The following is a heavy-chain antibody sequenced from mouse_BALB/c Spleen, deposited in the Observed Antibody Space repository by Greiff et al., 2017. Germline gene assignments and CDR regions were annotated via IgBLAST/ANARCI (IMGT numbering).Heavy chain of an antibody. Sequence: VQLVESGGGLVQPGGSRKLSCAASGFTFSSFGMHWVRQAPEKGLEWVAYISSGSSTIYYADTVKGRFTISRDNPKNTLFLQMTSLRSEDTAMYYCARGLPSYAMDYWGQGTSVTVSS. J-gene: IGHJ4*01. V-gene: IGHV5-17*02. CDR1: GFTFSSFG. CDR3: ARGLPSYAMDY. D-gene: IGHD2-2*01. CDR2: ISSGSSTI.